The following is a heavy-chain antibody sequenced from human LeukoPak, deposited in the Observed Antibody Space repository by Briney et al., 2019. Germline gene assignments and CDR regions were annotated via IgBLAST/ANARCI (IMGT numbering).Heavy chain of an antibody. V-gene: IGHV3-30-3*01. CDR1: GFTFSSYA. Sequence: GRSLRLSCAASGFTFSSYAMHWVRQAPGKGLEWVAVISYDGSNKYYADSVKGRFTISRDNSKNTLYLQMNSLRAEDTAVYYCARVEGVRDSSGWFDYWGQGTLVTVSS. CDR2: ISYDGSNK. J-gene: IGHJ4*02. D-gene: IGHD6-19*01. CDR3: ARVEGVRDSSGWFDY.